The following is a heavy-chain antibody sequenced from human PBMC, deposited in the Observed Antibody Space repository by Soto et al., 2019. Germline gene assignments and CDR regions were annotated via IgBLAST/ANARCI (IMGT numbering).Heavy chain of an antibody. CDR3: AKAATVVTLYYFDY. V-gene: IGHV3-23*01. CDR1: GFTFSSYA. D-gene: IGHD4-17*01. CDR2: IGGSGDST. Sequence: EVQLLESGGGLVQPGGSLRLSCAASGFTFSSYAMSWVRQAPGKGLEWVSAIGGSGDSTYYADSVKGRFTISRDNSKNTVYLQMNSLRAEDTAVYYCAKAATVVTLYYFDYWGQGTLVTVSS. J-gene: IGHJ4*02.